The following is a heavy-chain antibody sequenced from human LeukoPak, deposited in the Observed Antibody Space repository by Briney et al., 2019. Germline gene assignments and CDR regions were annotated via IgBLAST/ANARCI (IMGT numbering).Heavy chain of an antibody. D-gene: IGHD6-13*01. J-gene: IGHJ4*02. CDR1: GFTFSSYA. CDR2: ISYDGSNK. CDR3: AKQSAGSAAWYSLHYDF. V-gene: IGHV3-30-3*02. Sequence: GGSLRLSCAASGFTFSSYAMHWVRQAPGKGLEWVAVISYDGSNKYYADSVKGRFTISRDNSKNTLYLQMNGLRAEDTAVYFCAKQSAGSAAWYSLHYDFWGQGTLVTVSS.